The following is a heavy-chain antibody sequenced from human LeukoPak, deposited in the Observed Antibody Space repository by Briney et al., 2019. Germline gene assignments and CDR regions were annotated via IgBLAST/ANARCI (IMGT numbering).Heavy chain of an antibody. D-gene: IGHD3-9*01. J-gene: IGHJ3*02. CDR1: GGTFSSYA. V-gene: IGHV1-69*06. CDR2: IIPIFGTA. Sequence: GASVKVSCKASGGTFSSYAISWVRQAPGQGLEWMGGIIPIFGTANYAQKFQGRVTITADKSTSTAYMELSSLRPEDTAVYYCATPSATGAFHIWGQGTMVTVSA. CDR3: ATPSATGAFHI.